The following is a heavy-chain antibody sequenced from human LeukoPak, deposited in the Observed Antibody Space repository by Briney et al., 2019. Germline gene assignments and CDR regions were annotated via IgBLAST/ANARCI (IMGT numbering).Heavy chain of an antibody. V-gene: IGHV4-59*01. CDR1: GGSISSYY. D-gene: IGHD3-10*01. CDR3: ARDYYGYYYYMDV. CDR2: IYYSGST. Sequence: SETLSLICTVSGGSISSYYWNWIRQPPGKGLEWIGYIYYSGSTNYNPSLKSRVTISVDTSKNQFSLKLSSVTAADTAVYYCARDYYGYYYYMDVWGKGTTVTVSS. J-gene: IGHJ6*03.